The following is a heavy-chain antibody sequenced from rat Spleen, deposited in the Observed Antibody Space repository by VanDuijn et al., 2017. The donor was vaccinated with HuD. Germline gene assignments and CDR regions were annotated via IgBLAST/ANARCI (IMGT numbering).Heavy chain of an antibody. CDR3: TRGYVMDA. CDR2: ITNTGRST. CDR1: GFTFSNFD. Sequence: EVQLVESGGGLVRPGGFLKLSCSVSGFTFSNFDMAWVRQAPTKGLEWFASITNTGRSTFYPNSVKGRFTISRDNAKNTQYLQMDSLRSEDTATYYCTRGYVMDAWGQGASVTVSS. V-gene: IGHV5S13*01. J-gene: IGHJ4*01.